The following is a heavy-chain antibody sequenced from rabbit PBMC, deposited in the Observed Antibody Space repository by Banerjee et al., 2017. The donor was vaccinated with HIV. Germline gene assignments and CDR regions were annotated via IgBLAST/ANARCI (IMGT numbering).Heavy chain of an antibody. D-gene: IGHD1-1*01. Sequence: EESGGDLVKPEGSLTLTCKASGIDFSSYYWICWVRQAPGKGLEWIACIGGGSSGGILYASWAKGRFTISKTSSTTVTLQMASLTAADTATYFCATFAGASNSEYYDDFNLWGPGTLVTVS. CDR1: GIDFSSYYW. CDR3: ATFAGASNSEYYDDFNL. CDR2: IGGGSSGGI. J-gene: IGHJ4*01. V-gene: IGHV1S45*01.